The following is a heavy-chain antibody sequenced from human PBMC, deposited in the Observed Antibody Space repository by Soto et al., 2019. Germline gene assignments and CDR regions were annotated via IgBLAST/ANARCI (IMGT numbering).Heavy chain of an antibody. CDR1: GGTFSSYA. Sequence: ASVKVSCKASGGTFSSYAISWVRQAPGQGLEWMGGIIPIFGTANYAQKFQGRVTITADKSTSTAYMELSSLRSEDTAVYYCARLDYYYDSSGYYGYWFDPWGQGTLVTVSS. D-gene: IGHD3-22*01. CDR3: ARLDYYYDSSGYYGYWFDP. J-gene: IGHJ5*02. V-gene: IGHV1-69*06. CDR2: IIPIFGTA.